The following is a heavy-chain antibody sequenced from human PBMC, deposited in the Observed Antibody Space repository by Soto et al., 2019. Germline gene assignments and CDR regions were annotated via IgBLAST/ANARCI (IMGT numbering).Heavy chain of an antibody. Sequence: ASVKISCKASGYTFTSYAMHWVRQAPGQRLEWMGWINAGNGNTKYSQKFQGRVTITRDTSASTAYMELSSLRSEDTAVYYCARDKRFLEWLLFGRYGMDVWGQGTTVTVS. V-gene: IGHV1-3*01. D-gene: IGHD3-3*01. CDR3: ARDKRFLEWLLFGRYGMDV. CDR2: INAGNGNT. J-gene: IGHJ6*02. CDR1: GYTFTSYA.